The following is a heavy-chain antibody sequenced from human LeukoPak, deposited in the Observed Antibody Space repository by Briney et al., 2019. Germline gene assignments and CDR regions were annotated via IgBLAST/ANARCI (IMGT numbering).Heavy chain of an antibody. CDR1: GYTFTSYG. D-gene: IGHD3-3*01. CDR2: ISAYNGNT. Sequence: ASVKVSCKASGYTFTSYGISWVRQAPGQGLEWMGWISAYNGNTNYAQKLQGRVTMTTGTSTSTAYMELRSLRSDDTAVYYCARDLLNYDFWSGYYNWFDPWGQGTLVTVSP. V-gene: IGHV1-18*01. CDR3: ARDLLNYDFWSGYYNWFDP. J-gene: IGHJ5*02.